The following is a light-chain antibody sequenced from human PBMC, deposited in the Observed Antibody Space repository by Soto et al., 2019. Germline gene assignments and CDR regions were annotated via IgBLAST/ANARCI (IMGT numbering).Light chain of an antibody. CDR3: QQYNSYSWT. CDR2: KAY. V-gene: IGKV1-5*03. CDR1: QSLNNW. J-gene: IGKJ1*01. Sequence: DIQMTQSPSTLSASVGDRVTITCRASQSLNNWLAWYQQKPGKAPKLLIYKAYMLESGVPSRFSCSGSGTEFTLTISSLQPDDFATYYCQQYNSYSWTFGQGTKVDIK.